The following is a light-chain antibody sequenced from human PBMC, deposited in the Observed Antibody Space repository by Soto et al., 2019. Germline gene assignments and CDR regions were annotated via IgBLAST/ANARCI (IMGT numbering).Light chain of an antibody. CDR1: SSNIGAGYD. V-gene: IGLV1-40*01. J-gene: IGLJ2*01. Sequence: QLVLTQPPSVSGAPGQRVTISCTGSSSNIGAGYDVHWYQQLPGTAPKLLIYGNSNRPSGVPDRFSGAKSGTSASLAIPGLQAEDEAEYYCQSYDSSLSGFVVFGGGTKVTVL. CDR2: GNS. CDR3: QSYDSSLSGFVV.